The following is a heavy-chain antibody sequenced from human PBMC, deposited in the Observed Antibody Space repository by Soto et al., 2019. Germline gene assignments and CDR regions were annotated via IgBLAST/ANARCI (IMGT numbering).Heavy chain of an antibody. Sequence: GGSLRLSCVASGFTFSSYGMHWVRQAPGKGLEWVAVIWYDGSNKYYADSVKGRFTISRDNSKNTLYLQMNSLRAEDTAVYYCARDCSSTSCYDAFDIWGQGTMVTVSS. V-gene: IGHV3-33*08. CDR3: ARDCSSTSCYDAFDI. CDR1: GFTFSSYG. CDR2: IWYDGSNK. D-gene: IGHD2-2*01. J-gene: IGHJ3*02.